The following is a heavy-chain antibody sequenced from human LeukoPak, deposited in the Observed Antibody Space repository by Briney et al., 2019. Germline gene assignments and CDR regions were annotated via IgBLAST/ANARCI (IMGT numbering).Heavy chain of an antibody. Sequence: GGSLRLSCAASGFTFSSYWMHWVRQAPGKGLVWVSRINSDGSSTSYADSVKGRFSISRDNAKNTLYLQMNSPRAEDTAVYHCARGWNHLNFDYWGQGTLVTVSS. D-gene: IGHD1-14*01. J-gene: IGHJ4*02. CDR1: GFTFSSYW. CDR3: ARGWNHLNFDY. CDR2: INSDGSST. V-gene: IGHV3-74*01.